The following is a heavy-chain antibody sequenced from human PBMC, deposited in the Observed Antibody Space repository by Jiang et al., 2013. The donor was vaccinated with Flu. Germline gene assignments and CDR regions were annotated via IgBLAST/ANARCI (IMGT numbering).Heavy chain of an antibody. CDR3: ARAHPPLQCTGTACYFTRIDH. J-gene: IGHJ4*02. D-gene: IGHD2-8*02. Sequence: SGYTFSSYGITWVRQAPGQGLEWMGWISGYNGNTKVCTEAPGESHHEHRQIHEHSLHGTVRSLRSDDTAVYYCARAHPPLQCTGTACYFTRIDHWGQGTLVTVSS. V-gene: IGHV1-18*01. CDR2: ISGYNGNT. CDR1: GYTFSSYG.